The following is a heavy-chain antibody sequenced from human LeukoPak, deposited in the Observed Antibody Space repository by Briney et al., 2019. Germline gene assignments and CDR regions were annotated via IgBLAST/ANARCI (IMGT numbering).Heavy chain of an antibody. D-gene: IGHD6-13*01. V-gene: IGHV3-30*04. J-gene: IGHJ6*04. CDR2: ISYDGSDK. Sequence: GTSLRLSCAASGFTFSNYAMHWVRQAGGKGLEWIAVISYDGSDKYYAGSVKGRFTVSRDDSKRTLYLQVNSLRGEDTAVYYCARTSISSTWNFYYYGRDVGAKGPTVTVPS. CDR3: ARTSISSTWNFYYYGRDV. CDR1: GFTFSNYA.